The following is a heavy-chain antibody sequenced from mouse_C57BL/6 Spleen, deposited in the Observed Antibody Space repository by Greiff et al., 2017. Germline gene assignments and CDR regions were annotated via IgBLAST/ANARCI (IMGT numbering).Heavy chain of an antibody. J-gene: IGHJ2*01. CDR1: GYTFTSYW. V-gene: IGHV1-50*01. D-gene: IGHD1-1*01. CDR2: IDPSDSYT. Sequence: VQLQQPGAELVKPGASVKLSCKASGYTFTSYWMQWVKQRPGQGLEWIGEIDPSDSYTNYNQKFKGKATLTVDTSSSTAYMQLSSLTSEDSAVYYCARDYGSSPCDYWGQGTTLTVSS. CDR3: ARDYGSSPCDY.